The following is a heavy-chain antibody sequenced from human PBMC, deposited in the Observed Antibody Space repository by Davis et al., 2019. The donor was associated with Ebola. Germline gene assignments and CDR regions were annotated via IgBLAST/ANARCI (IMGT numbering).Heavy chain of an antibody. J-gene: IGHJ4*02. D-gene: IGHD4-17*01. CDR3: ARAQFGDVVLDY. V-gene: IGHV3-13*01. CDR2: IGTAGDT. CDR1: GFTFRTYD. Sequence: GESLKISCAASGFTFRTYDMHWVRQPTGKGLEWVSVIGTAGDTYYRGSVKGRFTISRENARNSLYLQMNSLTAGDTAVYYCARAQFGDVVLDYWGQGTRVTVSS.